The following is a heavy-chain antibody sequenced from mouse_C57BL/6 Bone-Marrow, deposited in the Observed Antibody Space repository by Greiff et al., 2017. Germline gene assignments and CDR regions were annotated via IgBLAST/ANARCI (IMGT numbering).Heavy chain of an antibody. CDR3: ATYSSSYLAWFAY. CDR1: GYTFTSYW. Sequence: VQLQQPGAELVKPGASVKLSCKASGYTFTSYWMHWVKQRPGQGLEWIGMIHPNSGSTNYNEKFKSKATLTVDKSSSTAYMQLRSLTSEASAVYYCATYSSSYLAWFAYWGRGTLVTVSA. V-gene: IGHV1-64*01. CDR2: IHPNSGST. J-gene: IGHJ3*01. D-gene: IGHD1-1*01.